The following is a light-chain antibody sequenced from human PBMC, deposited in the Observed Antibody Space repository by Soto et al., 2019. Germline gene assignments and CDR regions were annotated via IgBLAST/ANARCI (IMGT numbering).Light chain of an antibody. V-gene: IGKV2-28*01. CDR1: QSLLHSNGYNY. J-gene: IGKJ3*01. CDR2: SGS. Sequence: DIVMTQSPLSLPVTPGEPASISCRSSQSLLHSNGYNYLDWYLQKPGQSPQLLIYSGSNRASGVPDRFSGSGSGTDFTLKISRGEAEDVGVYYCTRRFTFGPGTKVDIK. CDR3: TRRFT.